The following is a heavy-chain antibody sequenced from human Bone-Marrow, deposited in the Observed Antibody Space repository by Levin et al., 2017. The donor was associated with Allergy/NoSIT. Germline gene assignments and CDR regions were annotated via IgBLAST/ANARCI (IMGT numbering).Heavy chain of an antibody. D-gene: IGHD5-12*01. CDR1: GFTFSSYA. CDR3: AKDRGVATEDFDY. J-gene: IGHJ4*02. Sequence: PGGSLRLSCAASGFTFSSYAMSWVRQAPGKGLEWVSTVSGSGGRTYYADPVKGRFTISRDNSKNTLYLQMNSPRAEDTAVYYCAKDRGVATEDFDYWGQGTLVTVSS. CDR2: VSGSGGRT. V-gene: IGHV3-23*01.